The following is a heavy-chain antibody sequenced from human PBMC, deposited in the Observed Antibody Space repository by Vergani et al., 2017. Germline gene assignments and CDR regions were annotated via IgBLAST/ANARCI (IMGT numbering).Heavy chain of an antibody. CDR3: ARSGYCAHGVCYMTYYYYMDV. V-gene: IGHV3-33*01. CDR1: GFTLSSHA. D-gene: IGHD2-8*01. Sequence: QVQLEESGGGVVQPGRSLRLSCAGSGFTLSSHAMHWVRQAPGKGLEWVAFIWYDGSKEYYADSVKGRFTISRDNSKNTLYLQMNNLRAADTAVYYCARSGYCAHGVCYMTYYYYMDVWGKGPRSPFP. CDR2: IWYDGSKE. J-gene: IGHJ6*03.